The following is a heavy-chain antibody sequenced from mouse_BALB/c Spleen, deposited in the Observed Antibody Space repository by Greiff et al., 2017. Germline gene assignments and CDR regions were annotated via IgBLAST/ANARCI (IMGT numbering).Heavy chain of an antibody. Sequence: QVQLQQSGAELVRPGASVTLSCKASGYTFTDYEMHWVKQTPVHGLEWIGAIDPETGGTAYNQKFKGKATLTADKSSSTAYMELRSLTSEDSAVYYCTRGGVVANYYAMDYWGQGTSVTVSS. J-gene: IGHJ4*01. V-gene: IGHV1-15*01. D-gene: IGHD1-1*01. CDR2: IDPETGGT. CDR3: TRGGVVANYYAMDY. CDR1: GYTFTDYE.